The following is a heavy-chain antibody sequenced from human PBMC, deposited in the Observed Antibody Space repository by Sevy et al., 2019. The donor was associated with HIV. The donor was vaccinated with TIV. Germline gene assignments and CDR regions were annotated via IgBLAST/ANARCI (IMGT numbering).Heavy chain of an antibody. Sequence: GGPLRLSCAASGFTFDDYTMHWVRQAPGKGLEWVSLISWDGGSTYYADSVKGRFTISRDNSKNSLYLQMNSLRTEDTALYYCAKDLWSWDRSGWGCTNGVCYSHGMDVWGQGTTVTVSS. CDR2: ISWDGGST. V-gene: IGHV3-43*01. D-gene: IGHD2-8*01. CDR1: GFTFDDYT. CDR3: AKDLWSWDRSGWGCTNGVCYSHGMDV. J-gene: IGHJ6*02.